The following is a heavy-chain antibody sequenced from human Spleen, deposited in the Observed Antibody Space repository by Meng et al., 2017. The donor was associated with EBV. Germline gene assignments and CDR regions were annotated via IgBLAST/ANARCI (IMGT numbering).Heavy chain of an antibody. CDR1: GGSFSGFY. CDR2: INHSGST. V-gene: IGHV4-34*01. J-gene: IGHJ5*02. Sequence: QVQLQKWGAGLLKPSETLSPTCAVSGGSFSGFYWGWIRQPPGKGLEWIGEINHSGSTNYNPSLKSRVTISIDTSKNQFSLRLNSVTAADTAVYYCARGVQVAWRFDPWGQGTLVTVSS. D-gene: IGHD2-15*01. CDR3: ARGVQVAWRFDP.